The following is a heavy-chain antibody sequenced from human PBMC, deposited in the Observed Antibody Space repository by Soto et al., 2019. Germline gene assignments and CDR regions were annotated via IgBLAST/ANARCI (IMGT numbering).Heavy chain of an antibody. V-gene: IGHV5-51*01. J-gene: IGHJ4*02. CDR3: ARSSSIAADNFDY. D-gene: IGHD6-6*01. Sequence: GESLKISCKGSVYSFTSYWIGWVRQMPGKGLEWMGIIYPGDSDTRYSPSFQGQVTISADKSISTAYLQWSSLKASDTAMYYCARSSSIAADNFDYWGQGTLVTVS. CDR2: IYPGDSDT. CDR1: VYSFTSYW.